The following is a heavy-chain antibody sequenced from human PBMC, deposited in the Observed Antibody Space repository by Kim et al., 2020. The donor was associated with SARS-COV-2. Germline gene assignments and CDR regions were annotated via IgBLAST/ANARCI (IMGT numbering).Heavy chain of an antibody. J-gene: IGHJ4*02. CDR3: VKVLTGDGGALGY. Sequence: YADSGKGRFTISRDNSKNTLYLQMSSLRAEDTALYYGVKVLTGDGGALGYWGQGTLVTVSS. V-gene: IGHV3-64D*06. D-gene: IGHD7-27*01.